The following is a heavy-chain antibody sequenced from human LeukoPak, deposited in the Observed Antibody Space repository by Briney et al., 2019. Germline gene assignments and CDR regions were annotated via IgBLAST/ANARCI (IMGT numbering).Heavy chain of an antibody. CDR1: GFTFRSYA. J-gene: IGHJ6*03. CDR2: ISNVAALM. Sequence: GGSLRLSCAASGFTFRSYAMTWVRQAPGKGLEWVSEISNVAALMYADSVKGRFTMSRDNSKNMLYLQMNSLRAEDTAVYYCAKNGGHPTENYYMDVRGKGTTVTVSS. D-gene: IGHD4-17*01. V-gene: IGHV3-23*01. CDR3: AKNGGHPTENYYMDV.